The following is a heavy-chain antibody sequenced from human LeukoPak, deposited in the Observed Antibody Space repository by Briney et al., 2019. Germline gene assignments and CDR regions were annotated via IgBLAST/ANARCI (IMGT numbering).Heavy chain of an antibody. Sequence: SETLSLTCTVSDGSISSFYWSWIRQPPGKGLEWIGYIYYSGSTNYNPSLKSRVTISVDTSKNKFSLKLSSVTAADTAVYYCARAKQVAYYYYYMDVWGKGTTVTVSS. D-gene: IGHD6-6*01. V-gene: IGHV4-59*12. J-gene: IGHJ6*03. CDR1: DGSISSFY. CDR2: IYYSGST. CDR3: ARAKQVAYYYYYMDV.